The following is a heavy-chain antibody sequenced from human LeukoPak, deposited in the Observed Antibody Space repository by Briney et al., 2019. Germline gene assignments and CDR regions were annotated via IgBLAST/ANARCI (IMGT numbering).Heavy chain of an antibody. V-gene: IGHV3-30*02. CDR3: ARDAGYGYDRFDY. J-gene: IGHJ4*02. D-gene: IGHD5-18*01. Sequence: PGGSLRLSCAASGFTFSSYGIHWVRQTPGKGLEWVAFIHHDGSHQYYADSVKGRFTISRDNAKNSLYLQMNSLRAEDTAVYYCARDAGYGYDRFDYWGQGTQVTVSS. CDR2: IHHDGSHQ. CDR1: GFTFSSYG.